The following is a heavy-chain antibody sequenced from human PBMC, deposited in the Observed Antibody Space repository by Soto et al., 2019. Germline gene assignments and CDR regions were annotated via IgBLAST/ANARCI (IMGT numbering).Heavy chain of an antibody. V-gene: IGHV3-74*01. CDR1: GFTFSSYW. CDR2: INNDGGGT. D-gene: IGHD6-19*01. CDR3: AREPVAGDYGMDV. Sequence: EVRLVESGGGLVQPGGSLRLSCAASGFTFSSYWMHWVRQAPGKGLVWVSRINNDGGGTHYADSVKGRFTISRDNAKNTMYIQLNSLRAEDTAVYYCAREPVAGDYGMDVWGQGTTVTVSS. J-gene: IGHJ6*02.